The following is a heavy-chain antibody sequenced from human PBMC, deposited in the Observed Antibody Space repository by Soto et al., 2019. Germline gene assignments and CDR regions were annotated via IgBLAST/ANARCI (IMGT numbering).Heavy chain of an antibody. J-gene: IGHJ6*02. D-gene: IGHD3-10*01. V-gene: IGHV2-5*02. CDR3: AHFSLAGSYHNVNYYGMDV. CDR1: GFSLSTSGVG. CDR2: IYWDDDK. Sequence: QITLKESGPTLVKPTQTLTLTCSFSGFSLSTSGVGVGWIRQPPGKALEWLALIYWDDDKRYSPSLKSRHTTTTGTSKNQVVLTMTNMNLVDTATYYCAHFSLAGSYHNVNYYGMDVWGQGTTVTVSS.